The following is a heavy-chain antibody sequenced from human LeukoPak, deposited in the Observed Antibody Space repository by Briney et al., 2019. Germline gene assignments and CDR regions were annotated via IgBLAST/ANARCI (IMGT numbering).Heavy chain of an antibody. CDR1: GFSFDSYT. Sequence: PGGSLRLSCAASGFSFDSYTMNWVRQAPGKGREWVSSISSSSTFINYADSVKGRFTISRDNAKNSLYLQMDSLRAEDTAFYYCARAGIAYYDVDYWGQGTLVTVSS. CDR2: ISSSSTFI. CDR3: ARAGIAYYDVDY. D-gene: IGHD3-22*01. J-gene: IGHJ4*02. V-gene: IGHV3-21*01.